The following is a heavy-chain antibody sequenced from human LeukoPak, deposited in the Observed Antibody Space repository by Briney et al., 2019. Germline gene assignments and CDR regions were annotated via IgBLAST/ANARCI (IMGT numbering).Heavy chain of an antibody. Sequence: GGSLRLSCAASGFTFSSYAMHWVRQAPGKGLEWAAVISYDGSNKYYADSVKGRFTISRDNSKNTLYLQMNSLRAEDTAAYYCARAELLSLDYWGQGTLVTVSS. CDR1: GFTFSSYA. J-gene: IGHJ4*02. V-gene: IGHV3-30*04. D-gene: IGHD2-21*02. CDR2: ISYDGSNK. CDR3: ARAELLSLDY.